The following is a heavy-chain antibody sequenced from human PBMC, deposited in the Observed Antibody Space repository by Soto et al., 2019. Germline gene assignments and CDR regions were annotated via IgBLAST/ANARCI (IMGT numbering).Heavy chain of an antibody. CDR2: VYYTGST. Sequence: ETLSLTCSVSGGSISGSYWSWIRQSPGKGLEWLGYVYYTGSTNYSPSLRSRVSISVDTSKNEFSLGLSSVTAADTAVYFCARSVAVPGAHIDYWGQGTQVTVSS. J-gene: IGHJ4*02. D-gene: IGHD6-19*01. CDR3: ARSVAVPGAHIDY. V-gene: IGHV4-59*01. CDR1: GGSISGSY.